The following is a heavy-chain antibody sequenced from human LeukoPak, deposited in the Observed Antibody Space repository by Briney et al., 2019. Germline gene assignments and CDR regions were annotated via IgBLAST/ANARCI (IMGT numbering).Heavy chain of an antibody. CDR1: GYNFISYW. Sequence: GESLKISCKGSGYNFISYWIGWVRQMPGKGLEWMGVIHPGDSDTRYSPSFQGQVTISADKSISTAYLQWSSLKASDTAMYYCARANILGATSPFDYWGQGTLVTVSS. CDR2: IHPGDSDT. D-gene: IGHD1-26*01. J-gene: IGHJ4*02. CDR3: ARANILGATSPFDY. V-gene: IGHV5-51*01.